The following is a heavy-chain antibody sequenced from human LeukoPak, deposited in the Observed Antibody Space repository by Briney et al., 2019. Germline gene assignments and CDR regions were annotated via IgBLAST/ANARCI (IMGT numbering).Heavy chain of an antibody. V-gene: IGHV3-21*05. CDR1: QFTFSNYG. D-gene: IGHD4-17*01. CDR3: ARSMTTVTTIDY. Sequence: GGSLRLSCAASQFTFSNYGMNWVRQAPGKGLEWVSYISSSSSYTNYADSVKGRFTISRDNAKNSLYLQMNSLRAEDTAVYYCARSMTTVTTIDYWGQGTLVTVSS. J-gene: IGHJ4*02. CDR2: ISSSSSYT.